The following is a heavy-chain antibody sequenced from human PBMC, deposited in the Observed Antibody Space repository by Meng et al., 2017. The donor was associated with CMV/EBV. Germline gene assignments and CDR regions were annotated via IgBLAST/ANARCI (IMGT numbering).Heavy chain of an antibody. CDR1: GGSFSGYY. Sequence: GSLRLSCAVYGGSFSGYYWSWIRQPPGKGLEWIGEINHSGSTNYNPSLKSRVTISVDTSKNQFSLKLSSVTAADTAVYYCARRRLSITIFGVVIIGAHTSWFDPWGQGTLVTVSS. CDR2: INHSGST. V-gene: IGHV4-34*01. D-gene: IGHD3-3*01. J-gene: IGHJ5*02. CDR3: ARRRLSITIFGVVIIGAHTSWFDP.